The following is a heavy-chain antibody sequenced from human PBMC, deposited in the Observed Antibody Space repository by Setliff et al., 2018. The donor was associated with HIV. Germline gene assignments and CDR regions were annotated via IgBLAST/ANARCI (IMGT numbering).Heavy chain of an antibody. D-gene: IGHD5-12*01. Sequence: SGPTLVNPTQTLTLTCTFSGFSLSTSGVGVGWIRQPPGKALEWLAIIYWHGGGRYSPYLKGRLTITKDTSKNQVVLTMTNIDPVDTATYYCAHRPNSGYDLNFDYWGQGTQVTVS. CDR2: IYWHGGG. CDR1: GFSLSTSGVG. V-gene: IGHV2-5*01. CDR3: AHRPNSGYDLNFDY. J-gene: IGHJ4*02.